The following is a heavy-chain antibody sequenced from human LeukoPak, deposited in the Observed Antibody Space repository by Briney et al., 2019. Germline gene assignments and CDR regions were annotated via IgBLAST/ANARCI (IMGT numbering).Heavy chain of an antibody. CDR3: AKDSTIAAPGRLGFDY. CDR1: GFTFSSYW. V-gene: IGHV3-30*02. D-gene: IGHD6-13*01. J-gene: IGHJ4*02. CDR2: IRYDGTDT. Sequence: GGSLRLSCAASGFTFSSYWMSWVRQAPGKGLEWVAFIRYDGTDTYYADSVEGRFIISRDNSKNTLYLQMNSLRVEDTAIYYCAKDSTIAAPGRLGFDYWGQGTLSPSPQ.